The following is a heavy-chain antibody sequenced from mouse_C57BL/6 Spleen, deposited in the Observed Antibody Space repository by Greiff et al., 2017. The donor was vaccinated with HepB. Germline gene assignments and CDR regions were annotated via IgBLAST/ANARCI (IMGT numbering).Heavy chain of an antibody. D-gene: IGHD1-1*01. CDR3: ARLGGDYYGSSYGGYFDV. CDR1: GYTFTSYW. V-gene: IGHV1-55*01. Sequence: QVQLQQPGAELVKPGASVKMSCKASGYTFTSYWITWVKQRPGQGLEWIGDIYPGSGSTNYNEKFKSKATLAVDTSSSTAYMQLSSLTSEDSAVYYCARLGGDYYGSSYGGYFDVWGTGTTVTVSS. J-gene: IGHJ1*03. CDR2: IYPGSGST.